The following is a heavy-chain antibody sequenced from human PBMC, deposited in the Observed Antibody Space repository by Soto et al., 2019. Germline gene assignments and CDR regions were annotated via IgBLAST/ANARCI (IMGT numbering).Heavy chain of an antibody. CDR2: IIPIFGTA. CDR1: GGTFSSYA. CDR3: AGEFGDYGQGAFDI. V-gene: IGHV1-69*13. Sequence: SVKVSCKASGGTFSSYAISWVRQAPGQGLEWMGGIIPIFGTANYAQKFQGRVTITADESTSTAYMELSSLRSEDTAVYYCAGEFGDYGQGAFDIWGQGKMVTVSS. J-gene: IGHJ3*02. D-gene: IGHD4-17*01.